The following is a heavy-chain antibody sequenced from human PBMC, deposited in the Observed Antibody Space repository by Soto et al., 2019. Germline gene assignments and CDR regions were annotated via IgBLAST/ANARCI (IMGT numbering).Heavy chain of an antibody. CDR1: GYTFTSYD. J-gene: IGHJ6*03. D-gene: IGHD3-10*01. Sequence: ASVKVSCKASGYTFTSYDINWVRQATGQGLEWMGWMNPNSGNTGYAQKFQGRVTMTRNTSISTAYMELSSLRSEDTAVYYCARGGSGSYYTFVSLYYYYFMDVWGKGTTVTVSS. V-gene: IGHV1-8*01. CDR2: MNPNSGNT. CDR3: ARGGSGSYYTFVSLYYYYFMDV.